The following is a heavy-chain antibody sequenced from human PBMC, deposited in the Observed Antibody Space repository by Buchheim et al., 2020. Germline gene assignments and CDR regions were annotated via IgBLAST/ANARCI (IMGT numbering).Heavy chain of an antibody. CDR3: TSVWVGGYSKYYYYGMDV. Sequence: EVQLVESGAGLVQPWGSRKLSCASSGLSCSGSAIHWVRQASGKGLEWVGRIRSKANSYATAYAASVKGRFTISRDDSKNTAYLQIHRLRTDDTAVYYRTSVWVGGYSKYYYYGMDVWGQGTT. J-gene: IGHJ6*01. CDR1: GLSCSGSA. V-gene: IGHV3-73*01. D-gene: IGHD3-9*01. CDR2: IRSKANSYAT.